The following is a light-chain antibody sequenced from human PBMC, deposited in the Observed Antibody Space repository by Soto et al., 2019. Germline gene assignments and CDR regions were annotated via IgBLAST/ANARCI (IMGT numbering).Light chain of an antibody. CDR1: QGISSY. J-gene: IGKJ5*01. Sequence: AIRMTQSPSSFSASTGDRVTITCRASQGISSYLAWYQQKPGKAPKLLIYAASTLQSGVPSRFSAIDSGKVSPLTISGLKSENLATFSCNNNYSTLRTFGQGTRLEIK. CDR3: NNNYSTLRT. V-gene: IGKV1-8*01. CDR2: AAS.